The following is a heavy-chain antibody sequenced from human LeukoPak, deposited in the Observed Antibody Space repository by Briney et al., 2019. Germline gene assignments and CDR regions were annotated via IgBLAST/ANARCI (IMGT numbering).Heavy chain of an antibody. Sequence: SQTLSLTCTVSGGSISSGDYYWSWIRQPPGKGLEWIGYIYYSGSTYYNPSLKSRVTISVDTSKNQFSLKLSSVTAADTAVYYCAGTLSLYDFWSGYYRIWFDPWGQGTLVTVSS. CDR1: GGSISSGDYY. CDR3: AGTLSLYDFWSGYYRIWFDP. V-gene: IGHV4-30-4*08. D-gene: IGHD3-3*01. CDR2: IYYSGST. J-gene: IGHJ5*02.